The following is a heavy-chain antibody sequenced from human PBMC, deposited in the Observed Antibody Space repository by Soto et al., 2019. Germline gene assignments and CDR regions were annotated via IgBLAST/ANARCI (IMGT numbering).Heavy chain of an antibody. Sequence: HLVQSGPEVKRPGASITVSCKTSGDTFANFGLSWVRQAPGQGLEWMGWIATYNNNKNYAQKFQGRLTLTTDTSTSTAYRELERLGYDDTAVYYCARVVRGVVNWFDPWGQGTLVTVSS. CDR3: ARVVRGVVNWFDP. CDR1: GDTFANFG. D-gene: IGHD3-10*01. V-gene: IGHV1-18*01. CDR2: IATYNNNK. J-gene: IGHJ5*02.